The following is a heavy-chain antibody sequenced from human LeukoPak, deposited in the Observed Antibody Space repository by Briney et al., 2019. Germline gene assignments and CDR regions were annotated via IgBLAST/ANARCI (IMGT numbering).Heavy chain of an antibody. J-gene: IGHJ4*02. V-gene: IGHV3-74*01. CDR3: TRDQYYFDSSGLPDY. D-gene: IGHD3-22*01. CDR2: LNEDGRIT. Sequence: GGSLRLSCAASGFTLSSHWVHWVRQAPGKGLVWVSRLNEDGRITNYADSVKGRFTISRDNGKNTLYLQMNSLRAEDTAVYYCTRDQYYFDSSGLPDYWGQGTLVTVSS. CDR1: GFTLSSHW.